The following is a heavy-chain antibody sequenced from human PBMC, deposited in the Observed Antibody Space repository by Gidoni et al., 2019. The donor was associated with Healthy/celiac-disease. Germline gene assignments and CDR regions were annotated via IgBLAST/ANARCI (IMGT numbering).Heavy chain of an antibody. V-gene: IGHV3-21*01. D-gene: IGHD6-19*01. J-gene: IGHJ4*02. CDR2: ISSSSSYI. CDR1: GFTFSSYS. CDR3: ARGSSGWPITTFDY. Sequence: EVQLVESGGGLVKPGASLRLACAASGFTFSSYSMNWLRQAPGKGLEWVSSISSSSSYIYYADSVKGRFTISRDNAKNTLYLRMNSLRAEDTAVYYCARGSSGWPITTFDYWGQGTLVTVSS.